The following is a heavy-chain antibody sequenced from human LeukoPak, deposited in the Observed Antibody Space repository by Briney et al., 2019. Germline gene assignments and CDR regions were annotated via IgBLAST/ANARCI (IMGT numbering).Heavy chain of an antibody. V-gene: IGHV3-11*06. Sequence: PGGSLRLSCAASGFTFSDYYMSWIRQAPGKGLEWVSYISSSSSYIYYADSVKGRFTISRDNAKNSLYLQMNSLRAEDTAVYYCAREYSSSLGPFDYWGQGTLVTVSS. J-gene: IGHJ4*02. CDR3: AREYSSSLGPFDY. CDR2: ISSSSSYI. D-gene: IGHD6-6*01. CDR1: GFTFSDYY.